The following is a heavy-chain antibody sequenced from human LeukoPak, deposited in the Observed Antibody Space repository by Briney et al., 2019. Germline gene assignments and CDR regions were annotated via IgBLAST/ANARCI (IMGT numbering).Heavy chain of an antibody. CDR1: GYTFTGYY. CDR2: INPNSGGT. CDR3: ARKVAGSYLEEYFDY. J-gene: IGHJ4*02. D-gene: IGHD3-10*01. V-gene: IGHV1-2*06. Sequence: ASVKVSCKASGYTFTGYYMHWVRQAPGQGLEWMGRINPNSGGTNYAQKFQGRVTMTRDTSISTAYMELSRLRSDDTAAYYCARKVAGSYLEEYFDYWGQGTLVTVSS.